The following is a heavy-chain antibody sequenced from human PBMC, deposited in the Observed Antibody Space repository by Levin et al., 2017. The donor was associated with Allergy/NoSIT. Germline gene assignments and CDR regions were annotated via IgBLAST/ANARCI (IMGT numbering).Heavy chain of an antibody. CDR3: AKRGYCSGNTCQSHDAIDV. Sequence: LSLTCAASGFQFSLYGMHWVRQAPGKGLEWVALIVFDGNDQYYADSVKGRFTISRDTSTNTLYLQMSSLRENDTARYYCAKRGYCSGNTCQSHDAIDVWGQGTLVIVPS. CDR1: GFQFSLYG. J-gene: IGHJ3*01. CDR2: IVFDGNDQ. V-gene: IGHV3-30*18. D-gene: IGHD2-15*01.